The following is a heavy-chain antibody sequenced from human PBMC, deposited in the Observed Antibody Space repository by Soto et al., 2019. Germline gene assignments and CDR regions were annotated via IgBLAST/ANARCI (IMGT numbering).Heavy chain of an antibody. CDR1: GGSISSCY. CDR2: IYYSGST. CDR3: ARGLPYYYDSSGYYLYYFDY. Sequence: SETLSLTCTVSGGSISSCYWSWIRQPPGKGLEWIGYIYYSGSTNYNPSLKSRVTISVDTSKNQFSLKLSSVTAADTAVYYCARGLPYYYDSSGYYLYYFDYWGQGTLVTVS. J-gene: IGHJ4*02. V-gene: IGHV4-59*01. D-gene: IGHD3-22*01.